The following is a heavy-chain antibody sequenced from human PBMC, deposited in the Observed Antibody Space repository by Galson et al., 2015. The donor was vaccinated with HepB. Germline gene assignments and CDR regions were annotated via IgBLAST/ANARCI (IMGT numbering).Heavy chain of an antibody. V-gene: IGHV6-1*01. Sequence: CAISGDSVSSNSAAWNWIRQSPSRGLEWLGRTYYRSKWYNDYAVSVKSRITINPDTSKNQFSLKLSSVTAADTAVYYCARTYYYDSSGYYYDYWGQGTLVTVSS. J-gene: IGHJ4*02. CDR1: GDSVSSNSAA. D-gene: IGHD3-22*01. CDR2: TYYRSKWYN. CDR3: ARTYYYDSSGYYYDY.